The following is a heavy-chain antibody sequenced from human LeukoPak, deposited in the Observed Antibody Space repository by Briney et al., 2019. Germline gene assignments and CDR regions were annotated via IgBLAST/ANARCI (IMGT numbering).Heavy chain of an antibody. CDR3: ASYLSGSYYNDAFDI. CDR1: GFTVSSNY. Sequence: PGGSLRLSCAASGFTVSSNYMSWVRQAPGKGLEWVSVIYSGGSTYYADSVKGRFTISRDNSKNTLYLQMNSLRAEDTAVYYCASYLSGSYYNDAFDIWGQGTMVTVSS. D-gene: IGHD1-26*01. J-gene: IGHJ3*02. V-gene: IGHV3-53*01. CDR2: IYSGGST.